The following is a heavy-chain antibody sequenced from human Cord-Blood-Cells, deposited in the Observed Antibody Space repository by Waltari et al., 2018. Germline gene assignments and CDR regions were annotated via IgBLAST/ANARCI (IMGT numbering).Heavy chain of an antibody. J-gene: IGHJ6*03. V-gene: IGHV3-33*01. D-gene: IGHD6-6*01. Sequence: QVQLVESGGGVVQPGRSLRLSCAASGFTFSSYGMHWVRQAPGKGLEWVAVIWYDGSNKYYADSVKGRFTISRDNSKNTLYLQMNSLRAEDTAVYYCARRYSSSSLYYYYYMDVWGKGTTVTVSS. CDR2: IWYDGSNK. CDR3: ARRYSSSSLYYYYYMDV. CDR1: GFTFSSYG.